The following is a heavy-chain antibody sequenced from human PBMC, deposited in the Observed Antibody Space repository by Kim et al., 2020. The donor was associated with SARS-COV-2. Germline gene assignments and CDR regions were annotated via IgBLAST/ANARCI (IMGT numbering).Heavy chain of an antibody. J-gene: IGHJ4*02. CDR3: ARGIGVYSSSWHFDY. V-gene: IGHV4-34*01. Sequence: PSLESRVTISVDTSKTQFSLKLSSVTAADTAVYYCARGIGVYSSSWHFDYWGQGTLVTVSS. D-gene: IGHD6-13*01.